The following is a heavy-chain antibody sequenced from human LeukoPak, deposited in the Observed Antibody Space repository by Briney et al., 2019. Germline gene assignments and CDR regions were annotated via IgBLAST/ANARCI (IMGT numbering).Heavy chain of an antibody. Sequence: GESLKISCKGSGYSFASYWIGWVRQMPGKGLEWMGIIYPGDSDTRYSPSFQGQVTISADKSISTAYLQWSSLKASDTAMYHCARRLEPTVDMNWFDPWGQGTLVTVSS. V-gene: IGHV5-51*01. CDR2: IYPGDSDT. CDR1: GYSFASYW. J-gene: IGHJ5*02. D-gene: IGHD1-1*01. CDR3: ARRLEPTVDMNWFDP.